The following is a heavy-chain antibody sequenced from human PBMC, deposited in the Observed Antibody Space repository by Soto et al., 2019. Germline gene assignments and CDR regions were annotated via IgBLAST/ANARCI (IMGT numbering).Heavy chain of an antibody. CDR1: GFTFSSYW. V-gene: IGHV3-7*03. CDR2: IKKDGSEK. CDR3: AREYYDFWSGYYYGMDV. Sequence: GGSLRLSCAASGFTFSSYWMSWVRQAPGKGLEWVGNIKKDGSEKYYEDSVKGRFTITRDNAKNSLYLQMNSMRAEDTAVYYCAREYYDFWSGYYYGMDVWGQGTTVTVSS. D-gene: IGHD3-3*01. J-gene: IGHJ6*02.